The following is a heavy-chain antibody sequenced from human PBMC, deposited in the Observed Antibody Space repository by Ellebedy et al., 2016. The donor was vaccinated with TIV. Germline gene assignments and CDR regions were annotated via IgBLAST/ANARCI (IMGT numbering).Heavy chain of an antibody. CDR1: GFTFADYA. CDR3: TKDLLRGIWGGSGRDY. V-gene: IGHV3-9*01. D-gene: IGHD7-27*01. Sequence: GGSLRLXXAASGFTFADYAMHWVRQAPGQGLEWVSGISWRGHYIGYADSVRCRFTISRDNAKSSLYLQMNSLRIEDTAVYYCTKDLLRGIWGGSGRDYWGQGTLVTVSS. J-gene: IGHJ4*02. CDR2: ISWRGHYI.